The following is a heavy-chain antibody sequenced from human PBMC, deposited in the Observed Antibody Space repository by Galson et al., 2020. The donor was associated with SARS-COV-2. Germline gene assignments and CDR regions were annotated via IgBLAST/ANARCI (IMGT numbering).Heavy chain of an antibody. CDR2: IDPSDSYT. Sequence: KIGESLKISCKGSGYSFTSYWISWVRQMPGKGLEWMGRIDPSDSYTNYSPSFQGHVTISADKSISTAYLQWSSLKALDTAMYYCARFVVVPAASFRFDPWGQGTLVTVSS. CDR3: ARFVVVPAASFRFDP. J-gene: IGHJ5*02. V-gene: IGHV5-10-1*01. D-gene: IGHD2-2*01. CDR1: GYSFTSYW.